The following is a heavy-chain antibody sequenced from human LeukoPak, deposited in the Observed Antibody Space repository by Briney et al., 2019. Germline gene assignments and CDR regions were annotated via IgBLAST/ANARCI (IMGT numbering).Heavy chain of an antibody. D-gene: IGHD3-22*01. CDR2: IKQDGSEK. Sequence: GGSLRLSCAASGFTFSSYWMSWVRQAPGKRLQWVANIKQDGSEKYYVDSVKGRFTISRDNAKNSLYLQMNSLRAEDTAVYYCARDPSYDSSGYFHYGMDVWGQGTTVTVSS. CDR1: GFTFSSYW. CDR3: ARDPSYDSSGYFHYGMDV. V-gene: IGHV3-7*01. J-gene: IGHJ6*02.